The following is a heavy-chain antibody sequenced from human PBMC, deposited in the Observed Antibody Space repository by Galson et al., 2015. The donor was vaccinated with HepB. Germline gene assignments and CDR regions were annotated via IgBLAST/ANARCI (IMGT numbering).Heavy chain of an antibody. D-gene: IGHD4-23*01. CDR1: GYTFTSYY. V-gene: IGHV1-46*03. CDR2: INPSVGPT. CDR3: ARSPWYYGGNRDWHFDL. J-gene: IGHJ2*01. Sequence: QSGAEVKKPGESLKISCKASGYTFTSYYMHWVRQAPGQGLEWMGVINPSVGPTTYAQNFQGRVTMTRDTSTSTVYMELSSLRSDDTALYYCARSPWYYGGNRDWHFDLWGRGTLVTVSS.